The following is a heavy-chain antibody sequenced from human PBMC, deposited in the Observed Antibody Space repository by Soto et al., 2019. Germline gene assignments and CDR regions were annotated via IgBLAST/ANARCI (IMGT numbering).Heavy chain of an antibody. CDR1: GYTFTSYG. CDR2: ISAYNGNT. D-gene: IGHD5-12*01. V-gene: IGHV1-18*01. CDR3: AREGHPASGYSGYDRGAPCWFDP. J-gene: IGHJ5*02. Sequence: ASVKVSCKASGYTFTSYGISWVRQAPGQGLEWMGWISAYNGNTNYAQKLQGRVTMTTDTSTSTAYMELRSLRSDDTAVYYCAREGHPASGYSGYDRGAPCWFDPWGQGTLVTVSS.